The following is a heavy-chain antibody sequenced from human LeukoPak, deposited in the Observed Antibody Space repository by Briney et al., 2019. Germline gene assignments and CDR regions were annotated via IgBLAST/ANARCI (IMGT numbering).Heavy chain of an antibody. J-gene: IGHJ4*02. V-gene: IGHV3-30*03. D-gene: IGHD3-10*01. CDR2: ISYEGSDK. CDR3: ARMDIGLVRD. CDR1: GFTFSSYG. Sequence: GGSLRLSCAASGFTFSSYGMHWVRQAPGRGLEWVAVISYEGSDKKYADSVKGRFTISRDNSKNTLYLQMNSLRAEDTAVYYCARMDIGLVRDWGQGTLVTVSS.